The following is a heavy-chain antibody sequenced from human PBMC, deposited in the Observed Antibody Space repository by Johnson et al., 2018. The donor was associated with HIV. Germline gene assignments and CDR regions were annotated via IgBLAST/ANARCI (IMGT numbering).Heavy chain of an antibody. Sequence: VQLVESGGGVVRPGGSLRLSCTASGFMFDDYGMNWVRQAPGKGLEWVSGINWNGGSTGYADSMKGRFTISRDNAKNSLYLQMNSLRAEDTALYYCARDRQAVRGTFDIWGQGTMVIVSS. CDR3: ARDRQAVRGTFDI. CDR1: GFMFDDYG. CDR2: INWNGGST. D-gene: IGHD6-19*01. J-gene: IGHJ3*02. V-gene: IGHV3-20*04.